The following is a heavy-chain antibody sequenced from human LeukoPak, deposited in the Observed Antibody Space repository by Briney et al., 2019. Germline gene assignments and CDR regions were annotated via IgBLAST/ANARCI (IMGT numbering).Heavy chain of an antibody. V-gene: IGHV1-2*02. CDR2: INPNSGGT. D-gene: IGHD2-15*01. CDR3: ARGFKYCSGGSCYYGY. CDR1: GYTFTGCY. J-gene: IGHJ4*02. Sequence: GASVKVSCKASGYTFTGCYMHWVRQAPGQGLEWMGWINPNSGGTNYAQKFQGRVTMTRDTSISTAYMELSRLRSDDTAVYYCARGFKYCSGGSCYYGYWGQGTLVTVSS.